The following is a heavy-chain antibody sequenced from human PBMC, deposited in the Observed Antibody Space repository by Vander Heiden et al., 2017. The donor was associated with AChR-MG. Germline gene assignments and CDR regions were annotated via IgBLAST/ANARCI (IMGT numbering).Heavy chain of an antibody. CDR1: GYTFTGYY. Sequence: QVQLVQSGAEVKKPGASVKVYCTASGYTFTGYYMQWVRQAPGQGLEGMGWINPNSVGTNYAKKFQGRVTMTRDTSISTAYMELSRLRSDDTAVYYCAREADYYGSGSYYNFWGQGTLVTVSS. D-gene: IGHD3-10*01. V-gene: IGHV1-2*02. CDR3: AREADYYGSGSYYNF. J-gene: IGHJ4*02. CDR2: INPNSVGT.